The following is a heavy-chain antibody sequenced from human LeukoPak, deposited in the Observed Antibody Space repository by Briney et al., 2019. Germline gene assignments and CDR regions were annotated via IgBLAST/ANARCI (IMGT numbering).Heavy chain of an antibody. CDR1: GFTFSYFG. CDR3: AKIEGKYQLANIPDS. Sequence: SGGSLRLSCVASGFTFSYFGMHWVRQAPGKGLEWVAFIRYDGSNEYYAECVKGRFTISRDNSKNTLYLQMNSLRVEDTAAYYCAKIEGKYQLANIPDSWGQGTLVTVSS. D-gene: IGHD2-2*01. J-gene: IGHJ4*02. CDR2: IRYDGSNE. V-gene: IGHV3-30*02.